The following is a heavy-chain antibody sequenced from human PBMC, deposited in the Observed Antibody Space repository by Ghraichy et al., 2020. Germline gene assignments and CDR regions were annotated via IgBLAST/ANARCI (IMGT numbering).Heavy chain of an antibody. CDR2: IYYSGST. V-gene: IGHV4-61*01. CDR1: GGSVSSGSDY. D-gene: IGHD2-15*01. CDR3: ARQVCGDCSGGGCYPLF. Sequence: SETLSLTCTVSGGSVSSGSDYWGWIRQPTGKGLEWIGYIYYSGSTIYNPSLKSRVTMSIDTSKNQFSLEMSSVTAAATAMYYCARQVCGDCSGGGCYPLFGGQGTLVTVSS. J-gene: IGHJ4*02.